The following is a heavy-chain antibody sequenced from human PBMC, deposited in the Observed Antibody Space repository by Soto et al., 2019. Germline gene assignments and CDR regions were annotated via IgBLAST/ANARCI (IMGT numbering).Heavy chain of an antibody. Sequence: SVKVSCKASGYTFSSYDINWVRQATGQGLEWMGWLNPNSGDTGYAQKFQGRVTMTGDTSTSTVYMELSSLRSEDTAVYYCARDVDADYYDSSGYRNWFDPWGQGTRVTVSS. J-gene: IGHJ5*02. CDR1: GYTFSSYD. V-gene: IGHV1-8*01. CDR2: LNPNSGDT. D-gene: IGHD3-22*01. CDR3: ARDVDADYYDSSGYRNWFDP.